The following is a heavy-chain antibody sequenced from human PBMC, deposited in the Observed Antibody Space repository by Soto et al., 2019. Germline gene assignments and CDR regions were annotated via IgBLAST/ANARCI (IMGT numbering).Heavy chain of an antibody. CDR3: ARDHVAAALFDY. Sequence: GSLRLSCAASGFTFSNYSMNWVRQAPGKGLEWVSSISSSSSYIYYADSGKGRFTISRDNAKNSRYLQMNSLRAEDTAVYYCARDHVAAALFDYWGQGTLVTVSS. J-gene: IGHJ4*02. CDR2: ISSSSSYI. V-gene: IGHV3-21*01. D-gene: IGHD6-13*01. CDR1: GFTFSNYS.